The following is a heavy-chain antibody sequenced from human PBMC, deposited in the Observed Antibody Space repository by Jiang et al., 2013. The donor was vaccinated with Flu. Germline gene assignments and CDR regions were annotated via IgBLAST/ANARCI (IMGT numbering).Heavy chain of an antibody. Sequence: SGLVKPSQTLSLTCAVSGGSISSGGYSWSWIRQPPGKSLEWIGYIYHSGSTYYNPSLKSRVTISVDRSKNQFSLKLSSVTAADTAVYYCARSQSGITMIAFDIWGQGTMVTVSS. CDR3: ARSQSGITMIAFDI. CDR1: GGSISSGGYS. D-gene: IGHD3-22*01. J-gene: IGHJ3*02. CDR2: IYHSGST. V-gene: IGHV4-30-2*01.